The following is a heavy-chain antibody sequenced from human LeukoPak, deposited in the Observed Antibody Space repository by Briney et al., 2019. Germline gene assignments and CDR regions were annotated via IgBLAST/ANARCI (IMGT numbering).Heavy chain of an antibody. CDR3: TTDPHSSSWYVQFDY. D-gene: IGHD6-13*01. J-gene: IGHJ4*02. CDR1: GFTFNNAW. V-gene: IGHV3-15*01. Sequence: GGSLRLSCAASGFTFNNAWMSWVRQAPGKGLEWVGRIKSKTDGGTTDYAAPVKGRFTISRDDSKNTLYLLMNSLKAEDTAVYYCTTDPHSSSWYVQFDYWGQGTLVTVSS. CDR2: IKSKTDGGTT.